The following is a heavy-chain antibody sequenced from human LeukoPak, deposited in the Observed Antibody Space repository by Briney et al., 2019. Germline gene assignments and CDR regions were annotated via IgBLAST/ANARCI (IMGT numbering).Heavy chain of an antibody. J-gene: IGHJ6*02. CDR2: IYYSGST. V-gene: IGHV4-59*01. CDR1: GGSISTYY. D-gene: IGHD3-10*01. CDR3: ARVTNLYGSGSYGMDV. Sequence: SETLSLTCTVSGGSISTYYGNWIRQAPGEGLEWIGYIYYSGSTNYNPSLKSRVTISVDTSKNQFSLKLSSVTAADTAVYYCARVTNLYGSGSYGMDVWGQGTTVTVSS.